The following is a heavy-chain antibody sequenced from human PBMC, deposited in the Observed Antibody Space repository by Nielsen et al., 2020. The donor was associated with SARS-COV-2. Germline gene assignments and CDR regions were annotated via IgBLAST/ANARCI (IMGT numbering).Heavy chain of an antibody. D-gene: IGHD2-15*01. V-gene: IGHV4-59*01. J-gene: IGHJ4*02. Sequence: GSLRLSCTVSGGSISSYYWSWIRQPPGKGLEWIGYIYYSGSTNYNPSLKSRVTISVDTSKNQFSLKLSSVTAADTAVYYCAREVEGGYYFDYWGQGTLVTVSS. CDR2: IYYSGST. CDR1: GGSISSYY. CDR3: AREVEGGYYFDY.